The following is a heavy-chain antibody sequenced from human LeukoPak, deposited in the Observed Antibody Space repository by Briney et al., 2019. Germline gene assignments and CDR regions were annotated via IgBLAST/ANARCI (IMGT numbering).Heavy chain of an antibody. J-gene: IGHJ4*02. V-gene: IGHV3-7*01. CDR2: IKEDGSDK. CDR1: GFIFSSYW. CDR3: ARDAAYGYDRFDY. D-gene: IGHD5-18*01. Sequence: GGSLRLSCAASGFIFSSYWMAWVRQAPGKGLEWVANIKEDGSDKNYVDSVKGRFTISRDNAKKSLYLQMNSLGADDTAVYYCARDAAYGYDRFDYWGQGTQVTVSS.